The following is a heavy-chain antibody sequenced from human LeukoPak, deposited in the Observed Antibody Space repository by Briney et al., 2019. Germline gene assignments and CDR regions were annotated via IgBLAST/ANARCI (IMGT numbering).Heavy chain of an antibody. CDR2: IRYDGSNK. CDR1: GFTFSSYG. D-gene: IGHD3-16*01. J-gene: IGHJ6*03. V-gene: IGHV3-30*02. Sequence: GGSLRHSCAASGFTFSSYGMHWVRQAPGKGLEWVAFIRYDGSNKYYADSVKGRFTISRDNSKNTLYLQMNSLRAEDTAVYYCARDTRLGAAPHYYYYYMDVWGKGTTVTVSS. CDR3: ARDTRLGAAPHYYYYYMDV.